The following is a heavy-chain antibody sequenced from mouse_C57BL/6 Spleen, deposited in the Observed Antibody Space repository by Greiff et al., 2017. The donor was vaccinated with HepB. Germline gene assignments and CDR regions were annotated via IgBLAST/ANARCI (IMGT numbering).Heavy chain of an antibody. V-gene: IGHV1-53*01. CDR2: INPSNGGT. CDR3: ARSDYYGSHAWFAY. CDR1: GYTFTSYW. D-gene: IGHD1-1*01. Sequence: QVQLQQPGTELVKPGASVKLSCKASGYTFTSYWMHWVKQRPGQGLEWIGNINPSNGGTNYNEKFKGKATLTVDTSSSTAYMQLSSLTSEDSAVYFCARSDYYGSHAWFAYWGQGTLVTVSA. J-gene: IGHJ3*01.